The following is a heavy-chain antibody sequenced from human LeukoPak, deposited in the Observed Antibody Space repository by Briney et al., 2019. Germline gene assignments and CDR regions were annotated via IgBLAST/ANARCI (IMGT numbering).Heavy chain of an antibody. CDR1: GYTFTGYY. CDR2: INPNSGGT. Sequence: ASVKVSCKASGYTFTGYYMHWVRQAPGQGLEWMGWINPNSGGTNYAQKFQGRVTMTRDTSISTAYMELSRLRSDDTAVYYCAREVVVPAAISSFDYWGQGTLVTVSS. CDR3: AREVVVPAAISSFDY. D-gene: IGHD2-2*01. J-gene: IGHJ4*02. V-gene: IGHV1-2*02.